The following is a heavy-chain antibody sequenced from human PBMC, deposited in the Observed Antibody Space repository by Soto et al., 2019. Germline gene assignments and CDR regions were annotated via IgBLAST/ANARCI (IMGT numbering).Heavy chain of an antibody. V-gene: IGHV3-9*01. Sequence: EVQLVESGGGLVQPGRSLRLSCAASGFTFDDYAMHWVRQAPGKGLEWVSGISWNSGSIGYADAVKGRFTISRDNAKNSLYLQMNSLRAEDPALYYCANAGLRFQRGTLDYWGQGTLVTVSS. D-gene: IGHD4-17*01. CDR2: ISWNSGSI. CDR3: ANAGLRFQRGTLDY. J-gene: IGHJ4*02. CDR1: GFTFDDYA.